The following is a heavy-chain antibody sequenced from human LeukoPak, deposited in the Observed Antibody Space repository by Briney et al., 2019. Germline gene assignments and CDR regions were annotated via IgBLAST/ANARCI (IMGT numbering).Heavy chain of an antibody. CDR3: AADGTD. Sequence: ASVKVSCKASGGTFSSYAISWVRQAPGQGLEWMGRIIPRLGTTKYIEKFQGRITITTDESTTTAYMELTSLRSEDTAVYYCAADGTDWGQGTLVTVSS. V-gene: IGHV1-69*11. J-gene: IGHJ4*02. CDR2: IIPRLGTT. CDR1: GGTFSSYA.